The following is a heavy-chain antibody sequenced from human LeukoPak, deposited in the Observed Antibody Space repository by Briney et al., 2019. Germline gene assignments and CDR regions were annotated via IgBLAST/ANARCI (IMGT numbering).Heavy chain of an antibody. V-gene: IGHV4-61*01. CDR2: ISYSGSTNYNP. CDR1: GGSISSGSYY. D-gene: IGHD4-17*01. J-gene: IGHJ6*02. Sequence: SETLSLTCTVSGGSISSGSYYWSWIRQPPGKGLEWIGYISYSGSTNYNPNYNPSLKSRVTISVDTSKNQFSLKLSSVTAADTAVYYCARHQPTVGMDVWGQGTTVTVSS. CDR3: ARHQPTVGMDV.